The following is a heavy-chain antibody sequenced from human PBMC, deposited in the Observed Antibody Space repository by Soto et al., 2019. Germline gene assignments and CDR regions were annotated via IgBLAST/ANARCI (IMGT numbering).Heavy chain of an antibody. D-gene: IGHD2-15*01. CDR3: ARVLHSGGKFWYFDI. CDR2: INSFSGDT. V-gene: IGHV1-18*01. J-gene: IGHJ2*01. Sequence: QVQLVQSGAEVKKPGASVKVSCKASGYTFTHYGITWVRQAPGQGLEWMGWINSFSGDTNYPQKLQASLTMTTDTSSNIVYIELRNLRSDDTAVYFCARVLHSGGKFWYFDISGRGTLLTVSS. CDR1: GYTFTHYG.